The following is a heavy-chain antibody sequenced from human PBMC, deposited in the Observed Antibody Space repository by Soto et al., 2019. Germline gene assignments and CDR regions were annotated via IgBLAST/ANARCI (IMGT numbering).Heavy chain of an antibody. Sequence: ASVKVSCKVSGYTLTELSMHWVRQAPGKGLEWMGGFDPEDGETIYAQKFQGRVTMTEDTSTGTAYMELSSLRSEDTAVYYCATSRFTPLELRMDYFDYWGQGTLVTVSS. V-gene: IGHV1-24*01. CDR3: ATSRFTPLELRMDYFDY. J-gene: IGHJ4*02. CDR2: FDPEDGET. D-gene: IGHD1-7*01. CDR1: GYTLTELS.